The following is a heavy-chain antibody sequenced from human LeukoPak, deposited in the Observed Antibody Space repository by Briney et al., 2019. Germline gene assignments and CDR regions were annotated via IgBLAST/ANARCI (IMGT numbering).Heavy chain of an antibody. CDR3: ATDTTSLKRITMIVVAPADAFDI. J-gene: IGHJ3*02. CDR1: GGTFSSYA. CDR2: IIPIFGTA. D-gene: IGHD3-22*01. Sequence: SVKVSCKASGGTFSSYAISWVRQAPGQGLEWMGGIIPIFGTANYAQKFQGRVTMTEDTSTDTAYMELSSLRSEDTAVYYCATDTTSLKRITMIVVAPADAFDIWGQGTMVTVSS. V-gene: IGHV1-69*06.